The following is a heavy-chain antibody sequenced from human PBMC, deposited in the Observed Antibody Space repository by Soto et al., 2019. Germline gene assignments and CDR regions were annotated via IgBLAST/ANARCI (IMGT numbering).Heavy chain of an antibody. CDR3: ARGRRYGGIYGGAYWFDS. J-gene: IGHJ5*01. D-gene: IGHD2-21*01. Sequence: SETLSLTCAVYGGSFSGYYWSWIRQPPGKGLEWMGEINHSGSTNYNPSLKSRVTISVDTSKNQFSLKLSSVTAADTAVYYCARGRRYGGIYGGAYWFDSWGQGTLVTVSS. CDR2: INHSGST. V-gene: IGHV4-34*01. CDR1: GGSFSGYY.